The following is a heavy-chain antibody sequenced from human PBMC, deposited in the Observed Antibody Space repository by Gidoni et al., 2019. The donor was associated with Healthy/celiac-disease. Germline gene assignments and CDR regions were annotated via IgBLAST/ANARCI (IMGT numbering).Heavy chain of an antibody. CDR2: ISSSGSTI. V-gene: IGHV3-11*01. Sequence: QVQLVESGGGLVKPGGSLRLSCAASGSTFSDYYMSWIRQAPGKGLEWVSYISSSGSTIYYADSVKGRFTISRDNAKTSLYLQMNSLRAEDTAVYYCARDLNDYSNYANAEKFDYWGQGTLVTVSS. J-gene: IGHJ4*02. CDR3: ARDLNDYSNYANAEKFDY. D-gene: IGHD4-4*01. CDR1: GSTFSDYY.